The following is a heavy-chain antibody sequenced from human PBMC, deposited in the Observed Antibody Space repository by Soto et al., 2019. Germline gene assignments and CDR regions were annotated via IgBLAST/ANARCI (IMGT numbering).Heavy chain of an antibody. CDR1: GYSISSGYY. V-gene: IGHV4-38-2*01. CDR3: ARVRAYSSSSNWFDP. CDR2: IYHSGST. D-gene: IGHD6-6*01. J-gene: IGHJ5*02. Sequence: SETLSLTCAVSGYSISSGYYWGCIRQPPGKGLEWIGSIYHSGSTYYNPSLKSRVTISVDTSKNQFSLKLSSVTAADTAVYYCARVRAYSSSSNWFDPWGQGTLVTVSS.